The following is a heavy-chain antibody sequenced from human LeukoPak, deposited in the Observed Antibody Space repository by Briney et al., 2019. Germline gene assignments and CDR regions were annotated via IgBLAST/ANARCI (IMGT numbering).Heavy chain of an antibody. CDR2: INHSGST. V-gene: IGHV4-34*01. J-gene: IGHJ4*02. D-gene: IGHD4-23*01. CDR3: ARGRRLRWTFKFSGFDY. Sequence: SETLSLTCAVYGGSFSGYYWSWIRQPPGKGLEWIGEINHSGSTNYNPSLKSRVTISVDTSKNQFSLKLSSVTAADTAVYCCARGRRLRWTFKFSGFDYWGQGTLVTVSS. CDR1: GGSFSGYY.